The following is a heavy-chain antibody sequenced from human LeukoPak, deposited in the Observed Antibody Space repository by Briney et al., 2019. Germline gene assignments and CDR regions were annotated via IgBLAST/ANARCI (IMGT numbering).Heavy chain of an antibody. Sequence: PGGSLRLSCAASGLTFSSYAMSCVRQAPGKGLEWVSAITGSGGSTYYADSVKGRFTISRDNSKNTLYLQMNSLRAEDTAVYYCARDRVTGTAHYYYMDVWGKGTTVTVSS. J-gene: IGHJ6*03. CDR1: GLTFSSYA. CDR2: ITGSGGST. D-gene: IGHD1-7*01. CDR3: ARDRVTGTAHYYYMDV. V-gene: IGHV3-23*01.